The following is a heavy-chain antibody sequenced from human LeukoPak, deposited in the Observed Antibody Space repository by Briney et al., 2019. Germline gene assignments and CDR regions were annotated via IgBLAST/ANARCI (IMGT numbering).Heavy chain of an antibody. CDR3: AGRRGPDDY. J-gene: IGHJ4*02. CDR2: ISYDGSDK. CDR1: GFTFSNYT. V-gene: IGHV3-30*09. Sequence: GGSLRLSCAASGFTFSNYTMHWVRQAPGKGLEWVSLISYDGSDKSYADSVKGRFAISRDNSKNTLYLQMNSLRTEDTAVYYCAGRRGPDDYWGQGTLVTVSS. D-gene: IGHD3-16*01.